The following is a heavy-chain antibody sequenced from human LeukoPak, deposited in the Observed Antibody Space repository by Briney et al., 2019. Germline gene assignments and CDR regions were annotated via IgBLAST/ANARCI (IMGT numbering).Heavy chain of an antibody. CDR2: ISGSGGST. V-gene: IGHV3-23*01. D-gene: IGHD3-3*01. Sequence: GGSLRLSCAASGFTFSSYAMSWVRQAPGKGLEWVSAISGSGGSTYYADSVKGRFTISRDNSKNTLYLQMNSLRAEDTAVYYCAKTRVSRTYDFWSGTDYWGQGTLVTVSS. CDR1: GFTFSSYA. CDR3: AKTRVSRTYDFWSGTDY. J-gene: IGHJ4*02.